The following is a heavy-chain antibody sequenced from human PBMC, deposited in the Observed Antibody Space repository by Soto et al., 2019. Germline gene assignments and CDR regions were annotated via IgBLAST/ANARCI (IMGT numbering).Heavy chain of an antibody. D-gene: IGHD3-10*01. CDR1: GFTFSDYY. CDR2: ISSSGSTI. Sequence: KPGGSLRLSCAASGFTFSDYYMSWIRQAPGKGLEWVSYISSSGSTIYYADSVKGRFTISRDNAKNSLYLQMNSLRAEDTAVYYCARDDVLLWFGETAYGMDVWGQGTTVTVSS. V-gene: IGHV3-11*01. CDR3: ARDDVLLWFGETAYGMDV. J-gene: IGHJ6*02.